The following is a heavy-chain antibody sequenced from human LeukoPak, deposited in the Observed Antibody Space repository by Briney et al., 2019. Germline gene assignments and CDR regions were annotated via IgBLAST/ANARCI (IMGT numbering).Heavy chain of an antibody. Sequence: PGGSLTLSCAASGFTFSRYWMDWVRQAAGKGRVWVARINTDGRSTKYADSVKGRFTISRDNAKTTLYLQMNSLRPEDTAVYYCARDTGPDFTDYNGSGYYFLYWGQGTLVTVSS. J-gene: IGHJ4*02. V-gene: IGHV3-74*03. D-gene: IGHD3-22*01. CDR1: GFTFSRYW. CDR3: ARDTGPDFTDYNGSGYYFLY. CDR2: INTDGRST.